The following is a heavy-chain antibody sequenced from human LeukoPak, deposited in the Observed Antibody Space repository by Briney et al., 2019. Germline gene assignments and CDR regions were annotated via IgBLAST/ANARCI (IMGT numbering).Heavy chain of an antibody. CDR1: GYSISSGYY. J-gene: IGHJ6*03. CDR3: ARAIVVVPAASRSASTTTHYYYYYMDV. V-gene: IGHV4-38-2*02. Sequence: SETLSLTCTVSGYSISSGYYWGWIRQPPGKGLEWIGSIYHSGSTYYNPSLKSRVTISVDTSKNQFSLKLSSVTAADTAVYYCARAIVVVPAASRSASTTTHYYYYYMDVWGKGTTVTVSS. CDR2: IYHSGST. D-gene: IGHD2-2*01.